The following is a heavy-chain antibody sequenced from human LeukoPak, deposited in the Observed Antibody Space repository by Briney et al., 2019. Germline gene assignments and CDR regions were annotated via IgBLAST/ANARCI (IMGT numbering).Heavy chain of an antibody. J-gene: IGHJ4*02. CDR3: AGGSSSPLRFDY. CDR2: ISGSGGST. V-gene: IGHV3-23*01. CDR1: GFTVSSNY. Sequence: GGSLRLSCAASGFTVSSNYMSWVRQAPGKGLEWVSAISGSGGSTYYADSVKGRFTISRDNSKNTLYLQMNSLRAEDTAVYYCAGGSSSPLRFDYWGQGTLVTVSS. D-gene: IGHD2-15*01.